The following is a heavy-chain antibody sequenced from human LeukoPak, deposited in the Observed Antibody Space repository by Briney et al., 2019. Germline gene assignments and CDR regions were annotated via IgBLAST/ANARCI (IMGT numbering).Heavy chain of an antibody. Sequence: GGSLRLSCAASGFTFSSYPMSWVRQAAGEGLEWVSAISGSGDSTYYADSVKGRFTISKDNSKNTQYLQMDSLRAEDTAVNCCVKGSCYESSGHYYFHYWGGGTLVTVSS. CDR2: ISGSGDST. D-gene: IGHD3-22*01. CDR1: GFTFSSYP. V-gene: IGHV3-23*01. CDR3: VKGSCYESSGHYYFHY. J-gene: IGHJ4*02.